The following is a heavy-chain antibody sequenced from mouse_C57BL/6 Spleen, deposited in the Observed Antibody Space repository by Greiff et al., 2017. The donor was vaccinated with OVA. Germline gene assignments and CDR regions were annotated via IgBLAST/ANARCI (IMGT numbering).Heavy chain of an antibody. CDR3: AKGDYYSNYVDY. J-gene: IGHJ2*01. D-gene: IGHD2-5*01. V-gene: IGHV2-5*01. Sequence: VQLQQSGPGLVQPSQSLSITCTVSGFSLTSYGVHWVRQSPGQGLEWLGVIWRGGSTDYNAAFMSRLSITKDNSKSQVFFKMNSLQADDTAIYYCAKGDYYSNYVDYWGQGTTLTVSS. CDR1: GFSLTSYG. CDR2: IWRGGST.